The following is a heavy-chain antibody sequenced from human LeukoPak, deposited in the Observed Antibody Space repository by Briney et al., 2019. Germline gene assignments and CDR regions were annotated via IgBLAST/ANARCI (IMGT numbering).Heavy chain of an antibody. CDR2: IYYSGST. V-gene: IGHV4-30-4*01. Sequence: SETLSLTCTVSGGTISSGDYYWSWIRQPPGKGLEWIGYIYYSGSTYYNPSLKSRVTISVVTSKNQFSLKLSSVTAADTAVYYCARGISGYFDLWGRGTLVTVSS. CDR3: ARGISGYFDL. D-gene: IGHD2-15*01. J-gene: IGHJ2*01. CDR1: GGTISSGDYY.